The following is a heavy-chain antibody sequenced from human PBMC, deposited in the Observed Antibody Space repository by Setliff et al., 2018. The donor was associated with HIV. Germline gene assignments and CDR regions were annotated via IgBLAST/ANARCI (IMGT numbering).Heavy chain of an antibody. J-gene: IGHJ4*02. V-gene: IGHV3-30*04. D-gene: IGHD3-22*01. Sequence: PGGSLRLSCAASGFTFSYYAMHWLRQAPGKGLEWVAVISYDGSNKFYADSVKGRFTISRDNSENTLYLQMNSLRAEDTAVYYCARVRVTMLVVGNSLLDYWGQGTLVTVSS. CDR3: ARVRVTMLVVGNSLLDY. CDR2: ISYDGSNK. CDR1: GFTFSYYA.